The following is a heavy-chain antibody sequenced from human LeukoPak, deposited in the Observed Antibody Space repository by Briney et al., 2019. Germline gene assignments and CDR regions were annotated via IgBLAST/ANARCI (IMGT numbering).Heavy chain of an antibody. Sequence: PSETLSLTCAVYGGSFSGYYWSWILRPPGKGLEWIGEINHSGSTNYNPSLKSRVTISVDTSKNQFSLKLSSVTAADTAVYYCARGREVGYYDFWSGYYRYGMDVWGQGTTVTVSS. D-gene: IGHD3-3*01. CDR2: INHSGST. J-gene: IGHJ6*02. V-gene: IGHV4-34*01. CDR3: ARGREVGYYDFWSGYYRYGMDV. CDR1: GGSFSGYY.